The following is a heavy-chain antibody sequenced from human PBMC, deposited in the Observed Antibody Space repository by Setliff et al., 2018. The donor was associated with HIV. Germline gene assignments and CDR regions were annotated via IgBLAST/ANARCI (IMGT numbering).Heavy chain of an antibody. CDR3: ARCSGSYPCDGMDV. J-gene: IGHJ6*02. D-gene: IGHD1-26*01. CDR1: GYSFTSYW. CDR2: VHPVDSDT. Sequence: GESLKISCKGSGYSFTSYWIGWVRQMPGKGLEWMGFVHPVDSDTKYSPSFQGQVTISADKSISIAYLQWNSLKASDTAMYYCARCSGSYPCDGMDVWGQGTTVTVSS. V-gene: IGHV5-51*01.